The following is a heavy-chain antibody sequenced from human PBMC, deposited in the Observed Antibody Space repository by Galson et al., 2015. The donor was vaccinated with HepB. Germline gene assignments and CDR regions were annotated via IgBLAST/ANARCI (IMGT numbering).Heavy chain of an antibody. D-gene: IGHD6-19*01. CDR3: ARDTNPLGVAVYGTFYY. CDR1: GYTFPSYG. J-gene: IGHJ4*02. Sequence: QSGAEVKKPGASAKVSCKASGYTFPSYGISWVRQAPGQVLEWMGWISAYHGNTNYAQKLQGRVTMTTDTSTSTAYMELSSLRSDDTAVYYCARDTNPLGVAVYGTFYYWGQGTLVTVSS. V-gene: IGHV1-18*04. CDR2: ISAYHGNT.